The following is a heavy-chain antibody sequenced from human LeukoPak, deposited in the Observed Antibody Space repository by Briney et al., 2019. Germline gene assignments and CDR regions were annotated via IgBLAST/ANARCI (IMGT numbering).Heavy chain of an antibody. V-gene: IGHV3-74*01. Sequence: PGGSLRLSCAASGFXFSSYAISWVRQGPGKGLVWVSRISTDGSSTDYADSVKGRFTISRENAKNTLYLQMNSLRAEDTAVYYCARTRTLPIAGGFDTWGQGSLVTVSS. D-gene: IGHD3-16*01. J-gene: IGHJ5*02. CDR3: ARTRTLPIAGGFDT. CDR2: ISTDGSST. CDR1: GFXFSSYA.